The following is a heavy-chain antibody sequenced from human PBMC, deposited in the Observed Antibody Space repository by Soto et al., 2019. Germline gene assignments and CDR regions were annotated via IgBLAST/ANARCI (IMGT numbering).Heavy chain of an antibody. CDR2: ISSSSSYI. CDR3: ARGAAGTAENWFDP. J-gene: IGHJ5*02. D-gene: IGHD6-13*01. Sequence: SLRLSCAASGFTFSSYSMNWVRQAPGKGLEWVSSISSSSSYIYYADSVKGRFTISRDNAKNSLYLQMNSLRAEDTAVYYCARGAAGTAENWFDPWGQGTLVTVSS. V-gene: IGHV3-21*01. CDR1: GFTFSSYS.